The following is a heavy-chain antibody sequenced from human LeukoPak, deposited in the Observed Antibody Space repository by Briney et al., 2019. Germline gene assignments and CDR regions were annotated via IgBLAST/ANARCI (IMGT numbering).Heavy chain of an antibody. V-gene: IGHV4-31*03. CDR1: GGSISSGDYY. J-gene: IGHJ4*02. CDR3: AGVVHGYFDY. Sequence: SETLPLTCTVSGGSISSGDYYWSWIRQHPGKGLEWIGYIYYSGSTYYNPSLKSRVTISVDTSKNQFSLKLSSVTAADTAVYYCAGVVHGYFDYWGQGTLVTVSS. CDR2: IYYSGST.